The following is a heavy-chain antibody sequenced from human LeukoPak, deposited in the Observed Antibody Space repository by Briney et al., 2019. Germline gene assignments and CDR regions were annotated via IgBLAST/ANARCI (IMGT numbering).Heavy chain of an antibody. CDR2: ISYDGSNK. CDR1: GFTFSSYA. D-gene: IGHD3-10*01. J-gene: IGHJ3*02. V-gene: IGHV3-30-3*01. Sequence: GRSLRLSCAASGFTFSSYAMHWVRQDPGKGLEWVAVISYDGSNKYYADSVKGRFTISRDNSKNTLYLQMNSLRAEDTAVYYCARDGAYHPLGVNDAFDIWGQGTMVTVSS. CDR3: ARDGAYHPLGVNDAFDI.